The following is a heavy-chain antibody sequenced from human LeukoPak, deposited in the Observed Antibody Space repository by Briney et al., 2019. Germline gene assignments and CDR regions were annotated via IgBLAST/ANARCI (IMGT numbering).Heavy chain of an antibody. V-gene: IGHV4-4*02. CDR1: GGSVTSTNW. D-gene: IGHD3-3*01. CDR2: VHLDGRT. J-gene: IGHJ4*02. Sequence: SETLSLTCGVSGGSVTSTNWWTWVRQPPGKGLERIGEVHLDGRTNYNPSLKSRLTMSVDLSENHISLKLTSVTAADTAVYYCAREGGFFRPLDYSGQGALVTVSS. CDR3: AREGGFFRPLDY.